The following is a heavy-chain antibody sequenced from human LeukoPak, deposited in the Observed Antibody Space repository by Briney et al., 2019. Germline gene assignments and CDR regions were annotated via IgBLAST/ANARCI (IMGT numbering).Heavy chain of an antibody. CDR3: AREERFLEWLPGDY. J-gene: IGHJ4*02. CDR2: INPNSGGT. Sequence: GASVKVSCKASGYTFTGCYMHWVRQAPGQGLEWMGWINPNSGGTNYAQKFQGRVTMTRDTSISTAYMELGRLRSDDTAVYYCAREERFLEWLPGDYWGQGTLVTVSS. CDR1: GYTFTGCY. V-gene: IGHV1-2*02. D-gene: IGHD3-3*01.